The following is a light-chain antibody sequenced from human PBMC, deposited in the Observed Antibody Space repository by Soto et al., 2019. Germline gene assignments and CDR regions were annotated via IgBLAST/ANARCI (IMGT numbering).Light chain of an antibody. CDR1: QSVSSAY. CDR3: HHYSSSSLT. CDR2: GAS. J-gene: IGKJ4*01. Sequence: EIVLTQSPGALSLSPGERATLSCRASQSVSSAYLAWYQQKPGQAPRLLIYGASRRAAGIPDRFSGSGSGTDFTLTIRGLGPEDFSVYYCHHYSSSSLTFGGGTKVEIK. V-gene: IGKV3-20*01.